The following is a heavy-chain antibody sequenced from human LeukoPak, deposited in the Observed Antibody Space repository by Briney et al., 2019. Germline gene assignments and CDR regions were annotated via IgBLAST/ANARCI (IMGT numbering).Heavy chain of an antibody. CDR2: LSGSGAGT. Sequence: PGGSLRLSCAASGFTFSTYGMHWVRQAPGRGLEWVATLSGSGAGTYYSDSVQGRFTISRDNSKRTLFLQMNSLRAEDTAFYYCAKAELGVDTFFDYWGQGTLVTVSS. CDR3: AKAELGVDTFFDY. J-gene: IGHJ4*02. CDR1: GFTFSTYG. D-gene: IGHD3-3*01. V-gene: IGHV3-23*01.